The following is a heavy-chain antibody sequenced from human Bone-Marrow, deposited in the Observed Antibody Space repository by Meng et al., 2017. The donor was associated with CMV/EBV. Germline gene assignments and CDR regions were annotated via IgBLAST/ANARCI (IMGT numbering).Heavy chain of an antibody. J-gene: IGHJ4*02. CDR1: GCSSRRYY. V-gene: IGHV4-4*07. CDR3: ASELGGGDYAY. Sequence: GPDLVKLSDTLSRTCTVSGCSSRRYYLTWIRPPAGNGLDWIGRIYTSGSTNYNPSLKSRVTMSVDTSKNQFSLKLSSVTAADTAVYYCASELGGGDYAYWGQGTLVTVSS. D-gene: IGHD4-17*01. CDR2: IYTSGST.